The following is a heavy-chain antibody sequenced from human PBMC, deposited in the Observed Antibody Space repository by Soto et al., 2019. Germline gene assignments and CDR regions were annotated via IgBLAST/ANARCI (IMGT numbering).Heavy chain of an antibody. D-gene: IGHD5-18*01. J-gene: IGHJ4*02. Sequence: LILSCAASGFAVGGFYINWVREAPVKGLDWVAVMFTTGTTYYTDSVKGRFTISRDDSKNTLYLQMNSLRAEDTAVYYCARERYSYGFDYWGQGTVVTVSS. CDR3: ARERYSYGFDY. V-gene: IGHV3-53*01. CDR1: GFAVGGFY. CDR2: MFTTGTT.